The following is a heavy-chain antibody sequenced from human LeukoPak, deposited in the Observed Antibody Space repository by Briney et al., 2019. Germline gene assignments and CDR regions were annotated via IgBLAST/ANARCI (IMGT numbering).Heavy chain of an antibody. D-gene: IGHD4-17*01. CDR3: ARADYGDYDY. CDR1: GFFLSSSG. Sequence: GGSLRLSCAASGFFLSSSGMHWVRQAPGKGLEWVSSISSSSSYIYYADSVKGRFTISRDNAKNSLYLQTNSLRAEDTAVYYCARADYGDYDYWGQGTLVTVSS. J-gene: IGHJ4*02. CDR2: ISSSSSYI. V-gene: IGHV3-21*01.